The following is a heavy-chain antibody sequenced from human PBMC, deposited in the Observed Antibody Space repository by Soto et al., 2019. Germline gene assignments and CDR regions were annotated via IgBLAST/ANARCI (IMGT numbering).Heavy chain of an antibody. CDR2: ISYDGSNK. CDR1: GFTFSSYG. D-gene: IGHD3-22*01. Sequence: GGSLRLSCAASGFTFSSYGMHWVRQAPGKGLEWGAVISYDGSNKYYADSVKGRFTISRDNSKNTLYLQMNSLIAEDTAVYYCAKDGNYYDSSGYYYTYYYYYMDVWGKGTTVTVSS. J-gene: IGHJ6*03. V-gene: IGHV3-30*18. CDR3: AKDGNYYDSSGYYYTYYYYYMDV.